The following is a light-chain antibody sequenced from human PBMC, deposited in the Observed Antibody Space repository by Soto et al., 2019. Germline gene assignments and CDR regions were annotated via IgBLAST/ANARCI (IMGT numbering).Light chain of an antibody. CDR1: QSVSSSY. CDR2: GRS. Sequence: EIVLTQSPGTLSLSPGERATLSCRASQSVSSSYLAWYQQKPGQAPRLLIYGRSSRATAIPDGFSGSGSATDFTLTSSRLEPEDFAVYYCQQYGSSSWTFGQGTKVEIK. CDR3: QQYGSSSWT. V-gene: IGKV3-20*01. J-gene: IGKJ1*01.